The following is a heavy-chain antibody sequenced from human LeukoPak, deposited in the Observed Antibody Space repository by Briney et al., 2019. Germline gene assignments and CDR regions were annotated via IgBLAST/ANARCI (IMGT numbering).Heavy chain of an antibody. CDR3: ARGCSGWFEDGFDY. V-gene: IGHV3-7*04. J-gene: IGHJ4*02. Sequence: GGSLRLSCAASGFTFSSYWTSWVRQAPGKGLEWVANIKQDGSEKYYVDSVKGRFTISRDNAKNSLYLQMNSLRAEDTAVYYCARGCSGWFEDGFDYWGQGTLVTVSS. CDR1: GFTFSSYW. D-gene: IGHD6-19*01. CDR2: IKQDGSEK.